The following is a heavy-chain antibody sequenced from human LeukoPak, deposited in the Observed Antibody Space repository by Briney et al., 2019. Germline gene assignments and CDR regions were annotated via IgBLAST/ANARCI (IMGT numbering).Heavy chain of an antibody. V-gene: IGHV3-30*02. Sequence: GGSLRLSCAASGFTFSSYGMHWVRQAPGKGLEWVAFIRYDGSNKYYADSVKGRFTISRDNSKNTLYLQMNSLRAEDTAVYYCATDLEGYCSSTSCWGFQHWGQGTLVTVSS. J-gene: IGHJ1*01. D-gene: IGHD2-2*01. CDR1: GFTFSSYG. CDR2: IRYDGSNK. CDR3: ATDLEGYCSSTSCWGFQH.